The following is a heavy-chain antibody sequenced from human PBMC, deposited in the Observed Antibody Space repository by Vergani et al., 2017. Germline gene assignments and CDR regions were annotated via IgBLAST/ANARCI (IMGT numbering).Heavy chain of an antibody. D-gene: IGHD2-15*01. CDR2: INHSGST. Sequence: QVRLQESGPGLVKPSQTLSLTCAVYGGSFSGYYWSWIRQPPGKGLEWIGEINHSGSTNYNPSLKSRVTISVDTSKNQFSLKLSSVTAADTAVYYCARGTRGSRGRFDYWGQGTLVTVSS. V-gene: IGHV4-34*09. J-gene: IGHJ4*02. CDR1: GGSFSGYY. CDR3: ARGTRGSRGRFDY.